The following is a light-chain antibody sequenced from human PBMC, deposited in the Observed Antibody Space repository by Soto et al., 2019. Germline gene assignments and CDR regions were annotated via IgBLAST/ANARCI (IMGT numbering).Light chain of an antibody. Sequence: DVVMTQSPLSLPVTLGQPASISCRSSESLVYSNGETYLDWFQQRPGQSPRRLIYTVSNRDSGVPDRFSGSGSGTDFKLTISRVEAEDVGFYYCMQGTHWPPYTFGQGTRLEIK. CDR3: MQGTHWPPYT. CDR2: TVS. J-gene: IGKJ2*01. V-gene: IGKV2-30*01. CDR1: ESLVYSNGETY.